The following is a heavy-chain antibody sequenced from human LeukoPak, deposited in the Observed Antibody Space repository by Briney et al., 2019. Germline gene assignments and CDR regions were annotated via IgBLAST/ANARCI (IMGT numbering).Heavy chain of an antibody. Sequence: PGGSLRLSCAASGFTFSSYAMSWVPQAPGKGLEWVSAISGSGSSTCDADSVKGRLTISRDNSKNTLYLQMNSLRAEETAVYYCAKAGYCSSTSCYYFGYWGQGTLVTVSS. V-gene: IGHV3-23*01. CDR2: ISGSGSST. J-gene: IGHJ4*02. CDR3: AKAGYCSSTSCYYFGY. D-gene: IGHD2-2*03. CDR1: GFTFSSYA.